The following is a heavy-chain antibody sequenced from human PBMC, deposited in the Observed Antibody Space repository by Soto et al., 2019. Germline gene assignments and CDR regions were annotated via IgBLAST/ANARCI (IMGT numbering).Heavy chain of an antibody. V-gene: IGHV1-18*01. Sequence: ASVKVSCKASGYTFTSYGISWVRQAPGQGLEWMGWISAYNGNTNYAQKLQGRVTMTTDTSTSTAYMELRSLRSDDTAVYYCAREYYYGSGSYYFYYYGMDVWGQGTTVTVSS. CDR2: ISAYNGNT. CDR1: GYTFTSYG. J-gene: IGHJ6*02. D-gene: IGHD3-10*01. CDR3: AREYYYGSGSYYFYYYGMDV.